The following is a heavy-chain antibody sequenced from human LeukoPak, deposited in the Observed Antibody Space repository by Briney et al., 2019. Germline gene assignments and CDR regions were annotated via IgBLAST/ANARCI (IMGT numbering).Heavy chain of an antibody. CDR2: IYWDDDK. V-gene: IGHV2-5*02. CDR3: AHSGAAGNFDY. CDR1: EFSLSTTGVG. J-gene: IGHJ4*02. D-gene: IGHD6-13*01. Sequence: ESGPTLVHPTQTLTLTCTFSEFSLSTTGVGVGWIREPPGKALEWLALIYWDDDKRYSPSLRSRLTITKDTSKNQVVLKMTNRDPVDTATYYCAHSGAAGNFDYWGQGTLVTVYS.